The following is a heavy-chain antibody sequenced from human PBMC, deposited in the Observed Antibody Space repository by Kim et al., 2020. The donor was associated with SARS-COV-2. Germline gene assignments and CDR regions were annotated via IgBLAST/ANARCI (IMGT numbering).Heavy chain of an antibody. CDR1: GFTFSSYE. CDR2: ISSSGSTI. V-gene: IGHV3-48*03. Sequence: GGSLRLSCAASGFTFSSYEMNWVRQAPGKGLEWVSYISSSGSTIYYADSVKGRFTISRDNAKNSLYLQMNSLRAEDTAVYYCATRHGDYGFDYWGQGTLVTVSS. J-gene: IGHJ4*02. D-gene: IGHD4-17*01. CDR3: ATRHGDYGFDY.